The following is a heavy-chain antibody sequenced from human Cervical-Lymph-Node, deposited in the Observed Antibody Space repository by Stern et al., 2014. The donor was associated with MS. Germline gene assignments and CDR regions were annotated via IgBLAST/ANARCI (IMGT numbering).Heavy chain of an antibody. J-gene: IGHJ4*02. CDR3: ARWSVACDS. Sequence: VQLVESGAEVRKPGDSLKISCKTSGYRFINNWIAWVRQVPGKGLVWIGIIYPGDSDIRYSPSFQGHVTISVDKSISTAYLQWSSLKASDTAVYYCARWSVACDSWGQGALITVSS. CDR2: IYPGDSDI. V-gene: IGHV5-51*03. D-gene: IGHD2-21*01. CDR1: GYRFINNW.